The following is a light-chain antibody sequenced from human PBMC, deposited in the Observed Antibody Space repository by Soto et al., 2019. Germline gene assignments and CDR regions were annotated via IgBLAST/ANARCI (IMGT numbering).Light chain of an antibody. Sequence: EIVMTQSPATLSLSPGERATLSCRASQSVNSNLAWYQQKPGQAPRLLIYAAFTRATGIPARFSGSGSGTEFTLTISSLQSEDFALYYCQQYNIWPPIFTFGPGTKVDIK. CDR3: QQYNIWPPIFT. V-gene: IGKV3-15*01. CDR2: AAF. J-gene: IGKJ3*01. CDR1: QSVNSN.